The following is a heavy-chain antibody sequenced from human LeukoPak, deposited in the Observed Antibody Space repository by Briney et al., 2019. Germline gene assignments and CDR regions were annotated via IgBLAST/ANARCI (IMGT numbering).Heavy chain of an antibody. CDR3: AKRKYFSGGSGSYYHPYPLDY. Sequence: PGGSLRLSCAASGFTFSSYGMHWVRQAPGKGLEWVAVISYEGSNKYYADSVKGRFTISRDNSKNTLYLQMNSLRAEDTAVYYCAKRKYFSGGSGSYYHPYPLDYWGQGTLVTVSS. J-gene: IGHJ4*02. D-gene: IGHD3-10*01. CDR2: ISYEGSNK. CDR1: GFTFSSYG. V-gene: IGHV3-30*18.